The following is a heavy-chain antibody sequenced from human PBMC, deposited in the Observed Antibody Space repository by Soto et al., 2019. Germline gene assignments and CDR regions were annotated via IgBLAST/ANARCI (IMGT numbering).Heavy chain of an antibody. Sequence: QVQLQEPGPGLVKPSATLSLTCTVSGGSISNYYWNWIRQPAGKGLEWMGRIYSTGTTIYNPTLESRVTMSLDTSKNLFSLKLSPVTAADTAVYFCARFHRFGRTSSPNAFDSWGQGTMVTVSS. J-gene: IGHJ3*02. CDR2: IYSTGTT. D-gene: IGHD2-15*01. V-gene: IGHV4-4*07. CDR1: GGSISNYY. CDR3: ARFHRFGRTSSPNAFDS.